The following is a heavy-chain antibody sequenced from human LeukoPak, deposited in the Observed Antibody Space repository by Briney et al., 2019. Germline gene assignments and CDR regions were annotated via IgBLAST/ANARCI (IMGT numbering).Heavy chain of an antibody. CDR3: ARDRAMIVVPPHFDY. CDR2: ISAYNGNT. CDR1: GYTFTSYG. D-gene: IGHD3-22*01. V-gene: IGHV1-18*01. J-gene: IGHJ4*02. Sequence: ASVKVSCKASGYTFTSYGISWVRQAHGQGLEWMGWISAYNGNTNYAQKLQGRVTMTTDTSTSTAYMELRSLRSDDTAVYYCARDRAMIVVPPHFDYWGQGTLVTVSS.